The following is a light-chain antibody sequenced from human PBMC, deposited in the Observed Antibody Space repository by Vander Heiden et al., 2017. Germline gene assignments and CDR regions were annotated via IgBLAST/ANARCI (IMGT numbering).Light chain of an antibody. J-gene: IGKJ2*01. Sequence: DIQMTQSPSSLSASVGDRVTITCQASQDISNYLNWYQQKPGKAPKLLIYDASNLETGVPSRFSGGGSGTDFTFTISSLKPEDIATYYCQQYDNLPRTFGQGTKLEIK. CDR1: QDISNY. CDR2: DAS. V-gene: IGKV1-33*01. CDR3: QQYDNLPRT.